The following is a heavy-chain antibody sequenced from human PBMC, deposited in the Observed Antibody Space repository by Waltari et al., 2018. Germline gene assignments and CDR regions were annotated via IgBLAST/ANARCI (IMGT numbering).Heavy chain of an antibody. CDR3: ASRSPALDY. J-gene: IGHJ4*02. CDR1: GVSFSSYG. Sequence: QEQLVESGGGVVQPGRSLRLACEASGVSFSSYGRTWVRTAPGKGLEWVAVIWSDGSNTYYADSVKGRFTISRDNSKNTLYLQMNSLRAEDTAIYYCASRSPALDYWGQGTLVTVSS. CDR2: IWSDGSNT. V-gene: IGHV3-33*01.